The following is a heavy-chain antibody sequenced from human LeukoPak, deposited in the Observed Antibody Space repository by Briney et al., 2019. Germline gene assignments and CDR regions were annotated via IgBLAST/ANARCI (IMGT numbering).Heavy chain of an antibody. V-gene: IGHV4-34*01. Sequence: SETLSLTCAVYGGSFSGYYWSRIRQPPGKGLEWIGEINHSGSTNYNPSLKSRVTISVDTSKNQFSLKLSSVTAADTAVYYCARGGVRGPSGLCAFDIWGQGTMVTVSS. CDR3: ARGGVRGPSGLCAFDI. CDR1: GGSFSGYY. D-gene: IGHD3-10*01. CDR2: INHSGST. J-gene: IGHJ3*02.